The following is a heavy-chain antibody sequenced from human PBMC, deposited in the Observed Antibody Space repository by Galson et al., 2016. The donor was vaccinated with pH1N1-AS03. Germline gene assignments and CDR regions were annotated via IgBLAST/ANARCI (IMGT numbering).Heavy chain of an antibody. CDR3: GSGLRYHFGSGSGS. CDR1: GGTLNNYA. V-gene: IGHV1-69*06. CDR2: ISPIFGSA. D-gene: IGHD3-10*01. Sequence: SVKVSCKASGGTLNNYAVNWVRQDPGQGLEWMGGISPIFGSANHAQKFQGRVTNTADIFTNTAYLELSGLRSEDTAVYYCGSGLRYHFGSGSGSWGQGTLVTVSS. J-gene: IGHJ5*02.